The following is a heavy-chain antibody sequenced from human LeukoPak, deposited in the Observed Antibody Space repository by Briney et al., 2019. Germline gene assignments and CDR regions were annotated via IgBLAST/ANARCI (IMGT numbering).Heavy chain of an antibody. CDR3: STDLMDF. Sequence: GGSLRLSCAASGFNFSNAWMSWVRQAPGKGLEWLGRIRRTSDGGTTEYAAPVKGRFTISRDDSKNMVYLRVNSLKSEDTAVFYCSTDLMDFWGQGTLVTVSS. J-gene: IGHJ4*02. CDR2: IRRTSDGGTT. V-gene: IGHV3-15*01. CDR1: GFNFSNAW.